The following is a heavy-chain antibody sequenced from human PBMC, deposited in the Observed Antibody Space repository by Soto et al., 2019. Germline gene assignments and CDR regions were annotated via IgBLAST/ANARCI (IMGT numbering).Heavy chain of an antibody. J-gene: IGHJ4*02. V-gene: IGHV4-59*07. D-gene: IGHD6-13*01. CDR3: ARGTSSTSPQFDY. CDR2: IYYNENT. Sequence: PSDTLSLTCTVSSGSISIYYWSWLRQPPGKGLEWIGYIYYNENTKYNPSLKSRVTMSVDTSKNQFSLNLSSVTAADTAVYYCARGTSSTSPQFDYWGQGALVTISS. CDR1: SGSISIYY.